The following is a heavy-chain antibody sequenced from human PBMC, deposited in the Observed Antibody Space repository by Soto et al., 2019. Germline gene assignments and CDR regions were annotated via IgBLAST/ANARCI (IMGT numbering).Heavy chain of an antibody. V-gene: IGHV3-53*04. CDR1: GFTVSSNY. J-gene: IGHJ3*02. Sequence: GSLRLSCAASGFTVSSNYMTWVRQAPGKGLEWVSAIYSGGSTYYADSVKGRFTISRHTSENTLFLQMNSLRPDDTAVYYCAGASQYCSAATCSPCALDIWGQGTMVTVSS. CDR2: IYSGGST. D-gene: IGHD2-15*01. CDR3: AGASQYCSAATCSPCALDI.